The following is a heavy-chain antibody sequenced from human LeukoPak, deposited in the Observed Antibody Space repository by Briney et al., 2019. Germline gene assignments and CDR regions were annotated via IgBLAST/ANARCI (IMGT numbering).Heavy chain of an antibody. CDR1: GFTFSSYA. CDR2: ISGSGGST. Sequence: GGSLSLSCAASGFTFSSYAMSWVRQAPGKGLEWVSAISGSGGSTYYADSVKGRFTISRDNSKNTLYLQMNSLRAEDTAVYYCATAYITMIVVVITPPHYWGQGTLVTVSS. CDR3: ATAYITMIVVVITPPHY. V-gene: IGHV3-23*01. J-gene: IGHJ4*02. D-gene: IGHD3-22*01.